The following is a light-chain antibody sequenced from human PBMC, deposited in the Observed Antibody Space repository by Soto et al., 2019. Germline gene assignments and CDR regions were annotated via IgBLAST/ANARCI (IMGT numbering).Light chain of an antibody. J-gene: IGKJ1*01. CDR2: DSS. CDR3: QQYDISPWT. CDR1: QSVSSNF. V-gene: IGKV3-20*01. Sequence: IVLTQSPASLSLSPLEVATLSFMASQSVSSNFLAWYQHKPGQAPRLLIYDSSSRATGIPDRFSGSGSGTDFTLSIIRLEPEDFAVYYCQQYDISPWTFGQGTKVDIK.